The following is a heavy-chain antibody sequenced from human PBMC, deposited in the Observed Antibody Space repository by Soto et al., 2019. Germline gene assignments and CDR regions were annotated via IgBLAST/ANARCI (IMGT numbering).Heavy chain of an antibody. J-gene: IGHJ6*02. CDR1: GGSVSSGSYY. V-gene: IGHV4-61*01. D-gene: IGHD1-1*01. CDR2: IYYSGST. Sequence: PSETLSLTCTVSGGSVSSGSYYWSWIRQPPGKGLEWIGYIYYSGSTNYNPSLKSRVTIPVDTSKNQFSLKLSSVTAADTAVYYCARDLERGGIYYYGMDVWGQGTTVTVSS. CDR3: ARDLERGGIYYYGMDV.